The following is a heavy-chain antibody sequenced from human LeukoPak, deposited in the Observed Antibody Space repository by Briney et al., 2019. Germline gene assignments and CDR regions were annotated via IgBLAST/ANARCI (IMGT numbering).Heavy chain of an antibody. D-gene: IGHD3-10*01. CDR3: ASDRFGEPMNF. CDR2: IYSGGST. CDR1: GFTVSTNY. Sequence: TGGSLRLSCAVSGFTVSTNYMSWVRQPPGKGLEWVSVIYSGGSTYYADSVKGRFSISRDNSKNTLYLQMNNLRAEDTAVYYCASDRFGEPMNFWGQGTLVTVSS. V-gene: IGHV3-66*01. J-gene: IGHJ4*02.